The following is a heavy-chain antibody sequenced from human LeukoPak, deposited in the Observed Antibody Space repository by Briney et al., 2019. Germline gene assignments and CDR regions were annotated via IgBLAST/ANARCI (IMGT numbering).Heavy chain of an antibody. Sequence: GGSLRLSCAASGFTFSSYGMHWVRQAPGKGLEGVAVISYDGSNKYYADSVKGRFTISRDNSKNTLYLQMNSLRAEDTAVYYCAKDFVVGATTTYFDYWGQGTLVTVSS. J-gene: IGHJ4*02. V-gene: IGHV3-30*18. CDR2: ISYDGSNK. D-gene: IGHD1-26*01. CDR3: AKDFVVGATTTYFDY. CDR1: GFTFSSYG.